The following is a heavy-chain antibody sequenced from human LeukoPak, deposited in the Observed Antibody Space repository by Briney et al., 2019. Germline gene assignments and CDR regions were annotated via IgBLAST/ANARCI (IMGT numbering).Heavy chain of an antibody. CDR3: AREFYSSGWYGGAFDI. D-gene: IGHD6-19*01. CDR2: IYYSGST. V-gene: IGHV4-61*01. J-gene: IGHJ3*02. Sequence: PSETLSLTCTVSGYSISSGYYWGWIRQPPGKGLEWIGYIYYSGSTNSNPSLKSRVTISVDTSKNQFSLKLSSVTAADTAVYYCAREFYSSGWYGGAFDIWGQGTMVTVSS. CDR1: GYSISSGYY.